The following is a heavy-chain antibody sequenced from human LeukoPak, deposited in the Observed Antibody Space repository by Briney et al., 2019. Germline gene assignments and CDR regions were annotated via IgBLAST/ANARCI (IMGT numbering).Heavy chain of an antibody. CDR2: INPNSGGT. J-gene: IGHJ4*02. Sequence: GASVKVSCKASGYTFTGYYMHWERQAPGQGLEWMGWINPNSGGTNYAQKFQGRVTMTRDTSISTAYMELSRLRSDDTAVYYCARAESGDILTGYYDYWGQGTLVTVSS. V-gene: IGHV1-2*02. CDR3: ARAESGDILTGYYDY. D-gene: IGHD3-9*01. CDR1: GYTFTGYY.